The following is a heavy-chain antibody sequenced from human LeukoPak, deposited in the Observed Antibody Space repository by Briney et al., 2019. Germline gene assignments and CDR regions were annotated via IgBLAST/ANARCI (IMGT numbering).Heavy chain of an antibody. J-gene: IGHJ6*04. Sequence: LGESLRLSCAASGFTFEDYGMSWVRQVPGKGLEWVSGISLNGGSTGYADSVKGRFTISRDNAKNSLYLQMNSLRAEDTAVYYCAELGITMIGGVWGKGTTVTISS. D-gene: IGHD3-10*02. CDR3: AELGITMIGGV. CDR1: GFTFEDYG. CDR2: ISLNGGST. V-gene: IGHV3-20*04.